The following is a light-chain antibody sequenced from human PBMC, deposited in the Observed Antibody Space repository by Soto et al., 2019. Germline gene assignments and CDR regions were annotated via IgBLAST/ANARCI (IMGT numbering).Light chain of an antibody. J-gene: IGLJ2*01. CDR3: SSYSSSNSVV. Sequence: QSALTQPASVSGSPGQSITISCAGTSSDIGGYNWVSWYQQHPDKAPKLMVYDVSYRPSGVSNRFSGSKSGDTASLTISGLQAEDEADYYCSSYSSSNSVVFGGGTKVTVL. CDR1: SSDIGGYNW. CDR2: DVS. V-gene: IGLV2-14*03.